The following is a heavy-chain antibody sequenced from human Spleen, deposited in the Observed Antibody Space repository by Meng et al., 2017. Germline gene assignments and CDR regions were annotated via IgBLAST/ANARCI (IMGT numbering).Heavy chain of an antibody. J-gene: IGHJ6*02. CDR3: ARGGVLVTGYFYYMDV. Sequence: SETLSLTCAVSGGSFRGYYWTWLRQFPGKGLEWIGESNQSGTTKYNPSLKSRVSISVDTSKNQFSLKLSSVTAADAAVYYCARGGVLVTGYFYYMDVWGRGTTVTVSS. CDR1: GGSFRGYY. CDR2: SNQSGTT. D-gene: IGHD1-1*01. V-gene: IGHV4-34*01.